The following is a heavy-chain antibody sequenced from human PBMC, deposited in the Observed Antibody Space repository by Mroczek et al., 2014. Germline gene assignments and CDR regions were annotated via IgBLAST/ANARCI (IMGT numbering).Heavy chain of an antibody. D-gene: IGHD5-18*01. J-gene: IGHJ4*02. CDR3: ARSNVDTAMAHYFDY. V-gene: IGHV4-59*01. CDR2: IYYSGST. CDR1: GGSISSYY. Sequence: QVQLVESGPGLVKPSETLSLTCTVSGGSISSYYWSWIRQPPGKGLEWIGYIYYSGSTNYNPSLKSRVTISVDTSKNQFSLKLSSVTXADTAVYYCARSNVDTAMAHYFDYWGQGTLVTVSS.